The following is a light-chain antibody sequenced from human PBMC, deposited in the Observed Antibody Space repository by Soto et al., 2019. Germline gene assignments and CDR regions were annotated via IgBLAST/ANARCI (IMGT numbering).Light chain of an antibody. V-gene: IGKV1-6*01. J-gene: IGKJ1*01. CDR3: LQYHSSWT. Sequence: AIQMTQSPSSLSASVGDRVSITCRASQAIRDDLGWYQKKPGKAPKLLIFAASRLERGVPSRFCGSGSGTDFTLTISSLQPEDFATYYCLQYHSSWTFGQGTKVE. CDR1: QAIRDD. CDR2: AAS.